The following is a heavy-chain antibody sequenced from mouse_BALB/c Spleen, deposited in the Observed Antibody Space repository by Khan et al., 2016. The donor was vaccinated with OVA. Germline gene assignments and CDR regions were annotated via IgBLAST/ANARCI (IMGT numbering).Heavy chain of an antibody. CDR3: TRPPHCSYVVVY. Sequence: QIQLVQSGPELKKPGETVKISCKASGYTFTNYGMNWVKQAPGKALKWMGWISTYTGEPTYADDFKGRFAFSLETSASTAYLQINNLKNEDTATYFLTRPPHCSYVVVYWGQGTSVTGSS. V-gene: IGHV9-3-1*01. CDR2: ISTYTGEP. CDR1: GYTFTNYG. J-gene: IGHJ4*01.